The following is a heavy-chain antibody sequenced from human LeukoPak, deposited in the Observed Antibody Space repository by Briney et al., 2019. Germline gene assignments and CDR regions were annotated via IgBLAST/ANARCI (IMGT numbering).Heavy chain of an antibody. J-gene: IGHJ4*02. V-gene: IGHV3-21*01. CDR3: ATNTVTDY. D-gene: IGHD4-17*01. CDR1: GFTFSSDA. CDR2: ISSSSSYI. Sequence: PGGSLRLSCAASGFTFSSDAMNWVRQAPGKVLEWVSSISSSSSYIYYADSVKGRFTISRDNAKNSLYLQMNSLRAEDTAVYYCATNTVTDYWGQGTLVTVSS.